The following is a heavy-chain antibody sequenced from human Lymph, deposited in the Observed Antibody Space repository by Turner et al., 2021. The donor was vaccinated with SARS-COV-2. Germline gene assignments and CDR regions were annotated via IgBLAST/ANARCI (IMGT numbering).Heavy chain of an antibody. CDR2: LWYYGSNK. CDR1: GFTFSTYV. V-gene: IGHV3-33*01. D-gene: IGHD6-13*01. J-gene: IGHJ4*02. CDR3: ARGLGSSWYSGGFDF. Sequence: QVQLVESGGGVVQPGRSLRLSCAASGFTFSTYVMHWVRQAPGKGVEWVAVLWYYGSNKYYADSVKGRFTISRDNSKNTLYLQMNSLRAEDTAVYYCARGLGSSWYSGGFDFWGQGTLVTVSS.